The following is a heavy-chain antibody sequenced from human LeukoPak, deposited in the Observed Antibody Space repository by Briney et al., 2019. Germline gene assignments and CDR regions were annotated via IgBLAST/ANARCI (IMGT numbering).Heavy chain of an antibody. CDR3: ARRSSSSYYYYYYMDV. V-gene: IGHV3-48*03. J-gene: IGHJ6*03. Sequence: GGSLRLSCAASGFTFSSYEMNWVRQAPGKGLEWVSYISSSGSTIYYADSVKGRFTISRDNAKNSLYLQVNSLRAEDTAVYYCARRSSSSYYYYYYMDVWGKGTTVTVSS. D-gene: IGHD6-13*01. CDR2: ISSSGSTI. CDR1: GFTFSSYE.